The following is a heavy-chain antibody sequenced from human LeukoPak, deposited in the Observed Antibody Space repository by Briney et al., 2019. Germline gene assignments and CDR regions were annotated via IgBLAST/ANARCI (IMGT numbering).Heavy chain of an antibody. CDR1: GGSFSGYY. V-gene: IGHV4-34*09. CDR2: IHYSGST. Sequence: PSETLSLTCAVYGGSFSGYYWSWIRQPPGKGLEWIGYIHYSGSTYYTVSLKSRITISVATSKNQFALKLNSVTAADTAVYYCARVIVLRGRHIDSWGQGTLVTVSS. D-gene: IGHD3-10*01. CDR3: ARVIVLRGRHIDS. J-gene: IGHJ4*02.